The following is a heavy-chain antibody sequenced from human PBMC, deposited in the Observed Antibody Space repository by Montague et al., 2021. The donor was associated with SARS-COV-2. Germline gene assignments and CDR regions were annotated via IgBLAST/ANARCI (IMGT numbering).Heavy chain of an antibody. J-gene: IGHJ5*02. D-gene: IGHD3-10*01. CDR2: IFYRGST. V-gene: IGHV4-4*07. CDR1: GGSMDPFY. Sequence: SETLSLTCSVSGGSMDPFYWSFIRRPAGKGLEWIGRIFYRGSTNYNPSLKGRVTMSVDTSKNQFFLKLHSVTAADTAIYYCARGHFWFGRSCWFDPWGQGTLVTVSS. CDR3: ARGHFWFGRSCWFDP.